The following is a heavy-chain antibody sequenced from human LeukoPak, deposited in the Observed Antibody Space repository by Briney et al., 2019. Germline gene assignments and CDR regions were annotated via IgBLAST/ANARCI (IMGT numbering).Heavy chain of an antibody. CDR1: GFILNDYY. D-gene: IGHD5-24*01. V-gene: IGHV3-11*04. CDR3: ARVGEKAFHLWPEIDY. Sequence: GGSLRLSCVASGFILNDYYMYWIRQAPGAGLEWVSYISSSGSTIYYSDSVKGRFTISRDNAKNSLYLQMNSLRAEDTAVYYCARVGEKAFHLWPEIDYWGQGTLVTVSS. CDR2: ISSSGSTI. J-gene: IGHJ4*02.